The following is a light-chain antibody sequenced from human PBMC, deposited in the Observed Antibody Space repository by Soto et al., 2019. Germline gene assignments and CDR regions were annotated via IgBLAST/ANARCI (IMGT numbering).Light chain of an antibody. V-gene: IGLV1-40*01. CDR1: SSNIGAGYD. CDR3: QSYDSSLSGYV. J-gene: IGLJ1*01. CDR2: GNS. Sequence: SALTQPPSVSGAPGQRVTISCTGSSSNIGAGYDVHWYQQLPGTAPKVLIYGNSNRPSGVPDRFSGSKSGTSASLAITGLHAEDEADSCQSYDSSLSGYVFGTGTKVTVL.